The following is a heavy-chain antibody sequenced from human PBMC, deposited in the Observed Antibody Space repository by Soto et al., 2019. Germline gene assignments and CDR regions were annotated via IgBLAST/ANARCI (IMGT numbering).Heavy chain of an antibody. CDR1: GGSISSSSYY. CDR2: IYYSGST. J-gene: IGHJ4*02. Sequence: SETLSLTCTVSGGSISSSSYYWGWIRQPPGKGLEWIGSIYYSGSTYYNPSLKSRVTISVDTSKNQFSLKLSSVTAAHTAVYYCATNPSMVPHDYWGQGTLVTVSS. D-gene: IGHD3-10*01. V-gene: IGHV4-39*01. CDR3: ATNPSMVPHDY.